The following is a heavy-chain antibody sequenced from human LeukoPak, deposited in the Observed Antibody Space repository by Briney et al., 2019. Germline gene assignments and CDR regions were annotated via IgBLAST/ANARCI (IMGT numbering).Heavy chain of an antibody. CDR1: GGTFSKYG. J-gene: IGHJ4*02. Sequence: SVKLSCKASGGTFSKYGSNWVRQAPGQGLECIGGISTICGTAKYLHKSHGRATITADESTSTAYMELSRLRFEATASYYCARASSDDTAMATPFAYWGQGTLVTVSS. D-gene: IGHD5-18*01. CDR2: ISTICGTA. V-gene: IGHV1-69*13. CDR3: ARASSDDTAMATPFAY.